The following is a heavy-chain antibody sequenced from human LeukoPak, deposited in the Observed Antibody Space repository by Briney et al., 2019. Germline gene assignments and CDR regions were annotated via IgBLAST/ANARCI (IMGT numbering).Heavy chain of an antibody. Sequence: ASVKVSCKASGYTFTSYGISWVRQAPGQGLEWMGWISAYNGNTNYAQKFLGRVTMTRDTSTNTAYMDLSSLRSDDTAVYYCARDWSGYNPIYYFDSWGQGTLVTVSS. CDR3: ARDWSGYNPIYYFDS. CDR2: ISAYNGNT. J-gene: IGHJ4*02. CDR1: GYTFTSYG. D-gene: IGHD5-24*01. V-gene: IGHV1-18*01.